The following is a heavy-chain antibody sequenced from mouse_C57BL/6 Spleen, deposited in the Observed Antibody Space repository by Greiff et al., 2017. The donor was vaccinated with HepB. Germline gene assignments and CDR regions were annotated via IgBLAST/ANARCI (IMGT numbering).Heavy chain of an antibody. D-gene: IGHD1-1*01. V-gene: IGHV1-52*01. CDR3: ARSLGSSPWFAY. CDR2: IDPSDSET. Sequence: QVQLKQPGAELVRPGSSVKLSCKASGYTFTSYWMHWVKQRPIQGLEWIGNIDPSDSETHYNQKFKDKATLTVDKSSSTAYMQLSSLTSEDSAVYYCARSLGSSPWFAYWGQGTLVTVSA. CDR1: GYTFTSYW. J-gene: IGHJ3*01.